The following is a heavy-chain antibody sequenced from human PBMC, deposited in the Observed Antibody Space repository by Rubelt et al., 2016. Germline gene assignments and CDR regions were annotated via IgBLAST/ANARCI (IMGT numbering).Heavy chain of an antibody. V-gene: IGHV4-39*01. Sequence: QLQLQESGPGLVKPSETLSLTCTVSGGSISSSSYYWGWIRQPPGKGLEWIGSIYYSGSTYYNPSLKSRGTISVDTSKNQFARKLSSVTAADTAVYYCARSGSMVRGVTNYWGQGTLVTVSS. J-gene: IGHJ4*02. D-gene: IGHD3-10*01. CDR2: IYYSGST. CDR1: GGSISSSSYY. CDR3: ARSGSMVRGVTNY.